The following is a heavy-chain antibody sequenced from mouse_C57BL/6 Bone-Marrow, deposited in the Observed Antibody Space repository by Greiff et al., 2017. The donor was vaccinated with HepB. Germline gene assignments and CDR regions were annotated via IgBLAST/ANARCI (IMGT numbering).Heavy chain of an antibody. Sequence: QVQLQQPGTELVKPGASVKLSCKASGYTFTSYWMHWVKQRPGQGLEWIGNINPSNGGTNYNEKFKSKATLTVDKSSSTANMQLSSQTSEDSAVYYCAKDDSNYPLFYYAMDYWGQGTSDTVSS. J-gene: IGHJ4*01. CDR2: INPSNGGT. CDR3: AKDDSNYPLFYYAMDY. D-gene: IGHD2-5*01. V-gene: IGHV1-53*01. CDR1: GYTFTSYW.